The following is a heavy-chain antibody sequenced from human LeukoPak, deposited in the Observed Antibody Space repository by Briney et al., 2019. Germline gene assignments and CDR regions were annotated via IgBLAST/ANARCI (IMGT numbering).Heavy chain of an antibody. Sequence: SETLSLTCTVSGGSISSYYWSWIRQPPGKGLEWIGYIYYSGSTNYNPSLKSRVTISVDTSKNQFSLKLSSVTAADTAMYYCARHNIHGDGYYYFDYWGQGTLVTVSS. V-gene: IGHV4-59*08. CDR3: ARHNIHGDGYYYFDY. J-gene: IGHJ4*02. D-gene: IGHD5-24*01. CDR2: IYYSGST. CDR1: GGSISSYY.